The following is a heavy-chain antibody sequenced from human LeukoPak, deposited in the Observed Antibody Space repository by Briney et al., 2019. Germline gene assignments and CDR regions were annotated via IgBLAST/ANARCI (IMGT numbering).Heavy chain of an antibody. CDR2: ISGTGSST. V-gene: IGHV3-23*01. J-gene: IGHJ5*02. Sequence: GGSLRLSCAASGFNFTNHAMSWVRQAPGKGLEWVSTISGTGSSTYYADSAKGRFTISRDNSKDTLSLQLNSLTAADTAMYFCAKASVAIPQYCNSWGQGTLVTVSS. D-gene: IGHD2-2*02. CDR3: AKASVAIPQYCNS. CDR1: GFNFTNHA.